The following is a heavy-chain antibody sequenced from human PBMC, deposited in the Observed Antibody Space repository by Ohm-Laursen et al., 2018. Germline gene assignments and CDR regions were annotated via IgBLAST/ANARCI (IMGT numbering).Heavy chain of an antibody. CDR3: ARMGGYSGYDLGY. J-gene: IGHJ4*02. D-gene: IGHD5-12*01. Sequence: SLRLSCAASGFSFSSYTMNWVRQAPGKGLEWVAAIWYDGSNKYYADSVKGRFTISRDNSKNTLYLQMNSLRAEDTAVYYCARMGGYSGYDLGYWGQGTPVTVCS. CDR2: IWYDGSNK. V-gene: IGHV3-33*08. CDR1: GFSFSSYT.